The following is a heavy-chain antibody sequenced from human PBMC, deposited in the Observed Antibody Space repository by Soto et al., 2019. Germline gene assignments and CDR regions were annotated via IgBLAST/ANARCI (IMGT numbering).Heavy chain of an antibody. D-gene: IGHD3-9*01. V-gene: IGHV4-39*01. J-gene: IGHJ4*02. Sequence: SETLSLTCTVSGGSISSSSYYWGWIRQPPGKGLEWIGSIYYSGSTYYNPSLKSRVTISVDTSKNQFSLKLSSVTAADTAVYYCATLITDILTDMDYWGQGTLVTVSS. CDR3: ATLITDILTDMDY. CDR2: IYYSGST. CDR1: GGSISSSSYY.